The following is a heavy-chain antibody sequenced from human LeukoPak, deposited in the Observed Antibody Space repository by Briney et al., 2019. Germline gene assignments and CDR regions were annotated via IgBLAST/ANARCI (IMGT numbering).Heavy chain of an antibody. CDR3: ARVEGDTSAFDI. J-gene: IGHJ3*02. CDR1: GGSISSSSYY. D-gene: IGHD2-21*02. V-gene: IGHV4-39*07. Sequence: PSETLSLTCTVSGGSISSSSYYWGWIRQPPGKGLEWIGSIYYSGSTYYNPSLKSRVTISVDTSKNQFSLKLSSVTAADTAVYYCARVEGDTSAFDIWGQGTMVTVSS. CDR2: IYYSGST.